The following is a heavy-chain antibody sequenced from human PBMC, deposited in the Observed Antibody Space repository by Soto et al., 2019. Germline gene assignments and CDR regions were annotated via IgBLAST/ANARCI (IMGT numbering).Heavy chain of an antibody. CDR3: ARDRLVPYGYGMDV. D-gene: IGHD2-2*01. V-gene: IGHV3-33*01. CDR2: IWFDGSKK. Sequence: QMQLVESGGGVVQPGRSLRLSCAASGFTFRSYGIHWVRQAPGKGLEWVALIWFDGSKKYYVDSVKGRFAVSRDNSKNTLYLQMNSLRVEDTAVYYCARDRLVPYGYGMDVLCQGTTVTVSS. J-gene: IGHJ6*02. CDR1: GFTFRSYG.